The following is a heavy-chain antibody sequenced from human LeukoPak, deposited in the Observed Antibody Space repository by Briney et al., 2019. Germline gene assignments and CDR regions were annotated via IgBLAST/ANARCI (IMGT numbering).Heavy chain of an antibody. Sequence: GESLKISCKGSGYSFTSYWIGWVRQMPGKGLEWMGIIYPGDSDTRYSPSFQGQVTISADKSISTAYLQWSSLKASDTAMYYCARVRPDYGDHREDDSSGSDDAFDIWGQGTMVTVSS. CDR3: ARVRPDYGDHREDDSSGSDDAFDI. CDR1: GYSFTSYW. J-gene: IGHJ3*02. D-gene: IGHD3-22*01. V-gene: IGHV5-51*01. CDR2: IYPGDSDT.